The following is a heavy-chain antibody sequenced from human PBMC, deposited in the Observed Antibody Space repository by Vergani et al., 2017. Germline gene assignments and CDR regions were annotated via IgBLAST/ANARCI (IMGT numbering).Heavy chain of an antibody. CDR1: GYSFTTYW. D-gene: IGHD6-19*01. Sequence: EVQLVQSGAEVKKPGESLKISCKGSGYSFTTYWIGWVRQLPGKGLEWMGIIYPANSDTKYSPSFQGQVTISADKSITTAYLQWSSLKASDTAMYYCARQVAVAGKWWGPYYYYGMDVWGQGTTVTVSS. CDR2: IYPANSDT. J-gene: IGHJ6*02. CDR3: ARQVAVAGKWWGPYYYYGMDV. V-gene: IGHV5-51*01.